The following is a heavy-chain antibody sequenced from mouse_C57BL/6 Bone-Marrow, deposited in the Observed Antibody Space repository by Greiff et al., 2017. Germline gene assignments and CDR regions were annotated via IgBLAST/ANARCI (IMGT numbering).Heavy chain of an antibody. V-gene: IGHV1-62-2*01. J-gene: IGHJ4*01. CDR3: ARHEDPYYDYGNYYAMDY. CDR1: GYTFTEYT. D-gene: IGHD2-4*01. Sequence: QVQLQQSGAELVKPGASVKLSCKASGYTFTEYTIHWVKQRSGQGLEWIGWFYPGCGSIKYNEKFKDKATLTADKSSSPVYMELSRLTSEDSTVYCCARHEDPYYDYGNYYAMDYWGQGTSVTVSS. CDR2: FYPGCGSI.